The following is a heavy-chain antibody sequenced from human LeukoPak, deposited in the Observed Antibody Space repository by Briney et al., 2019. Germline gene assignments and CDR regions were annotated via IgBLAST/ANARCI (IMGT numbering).Heavy chain of an antibody. V-gene: IGHV1-69*06. D-gene: IGHD3-10*01. CDR3: ARDRADYYYGSWTPYQFDY. CDR1: GYTFTSYG. Sequence: SVKVSCKASGYTFTSYGISWVRQAPGQGLEWMGGIIPIFGTANYAQKFQGRVTITADKSTSTAYMELSSLRSEDTAVYYCARDRADYYYGSWTPYQFDYWGQGTLVTVSS. J-gene: IGHJ4*02. CDR2: IIPIFGTA.